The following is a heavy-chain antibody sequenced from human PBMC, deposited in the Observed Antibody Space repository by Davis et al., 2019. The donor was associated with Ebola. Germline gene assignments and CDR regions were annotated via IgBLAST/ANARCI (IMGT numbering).Heavy chain of an antibody. Sequence: PGGSLRLSCAASGFTFSSYAMSWVRQAPGKGLEWVSAISGSGGSTYYADSVKGRFTISRDNSKNTLYLQMNSLRAEDTAVYYCARGGPHCSGGSCWTYYFDYWGQGTLVTVSS. CDR1: GFTFSSYA. J-gene: IGHJ4*02. CDR3: ARGGPHCSGGSCWTYYFDY. D-gene: IGHD2-15*01. V-gene: IGHV3-23*01. CDR2: ISGSGGST.